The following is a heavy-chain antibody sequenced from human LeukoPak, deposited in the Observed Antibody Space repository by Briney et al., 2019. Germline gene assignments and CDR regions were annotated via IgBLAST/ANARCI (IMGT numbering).Heavy chain of an antibody. CDR2: MNPNSDNT. V-gene: IGHV1-8*03. Sequence: ASVKVSCKASGYTFTNYDINWVRQATGQGLEWMGWMNPNSDNTGYAQKFQGRVTITRNTSISTAYMELSSLRSEDTAVYYCARGGGGSHFFDYWGQGTLVTVSS. CDR1: GYTFTNYD. J-gene: IGHJ4*02. CDR3: ARGGGGSHFFDY. D-gene: IGHD1-26*01.